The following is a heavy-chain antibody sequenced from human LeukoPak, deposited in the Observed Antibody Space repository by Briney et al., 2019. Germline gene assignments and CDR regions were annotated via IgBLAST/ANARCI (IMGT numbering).Heavy chain of an antibody. Sequence: PSETLSLTCAVYGGSFSGYYWSWIRQPPGKGLEWIGEINHSGSTNYNPSLKSRVTISVDTSKNQFSLKLSSVTAADTAVYYCAREVKQNYYDSSGYLDYWGQGTLVTVSS. CDR1: GGSFSGYY. CDR3: AREVKQNYYDSSGYLDY. D-gene: IGHD3-22*01. J-gene: IGHJ4*02. CDR2: INHSGST. V-gene: IGHV4-34*01.